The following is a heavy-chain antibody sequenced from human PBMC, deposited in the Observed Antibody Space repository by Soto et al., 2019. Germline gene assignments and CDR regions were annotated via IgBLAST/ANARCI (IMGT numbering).Heavy chain of an antibody. CDR3: AREGVHNYTEYYFDY. CDR2: ISGIRDYI. D-gene: IGHD3-10*01. V-gene: IGHV3-21*06. CDR1: GFTFIYYP. J-gene: IGHJ4*02. Sequence: GGSLRLSCAASGFTFIYYPLHWVRRAPGKGLEWVSSISGIRDYIRYADPVKGRFTISRDNAKTSLYLQMNSLTAEDTAVYYCAREGVHNYTEYYFDYWGQGTLVTVSS.